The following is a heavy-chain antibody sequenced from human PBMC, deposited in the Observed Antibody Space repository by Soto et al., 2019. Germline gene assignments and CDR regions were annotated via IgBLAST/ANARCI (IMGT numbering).Heavy chain of an antibody. V-gene: IGHV3-23*01. D-gene: IGHD6-13*01. Sequence: EVQLLESGGGLEQPEGSLSLSCAASGFSFSTYAMSWVRQAPGQGLEWVSGISGSGGTTYYADAVKGRFTISRDNSKNTLYLQVNSLRVEDTAVHYCAKDQAAAGTISRYFQHWCQGTLVTVSS. CDR3: AKDQAAAGTISRYFQH. CDR2: ISGSGGTT. J-gene: IGHJ1*01. CDR1: GFSFSTYA.